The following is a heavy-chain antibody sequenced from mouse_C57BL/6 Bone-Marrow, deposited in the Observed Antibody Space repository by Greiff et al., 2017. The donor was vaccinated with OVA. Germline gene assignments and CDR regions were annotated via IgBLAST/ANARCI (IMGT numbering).Heavy chain of an antibody. V-gene: IGHV1-50*01. J-gene: IGHJ1*03. CDR1: GYTFTSYW. CDR2: IDPSDSYT. Sequence: QVQLQQPGAELVKPGASVKLSCKASGYTFTSYWMQWVKQRPGQGLEWIGEIDPSDSYTNYNQKFKGKATLTVDTSSSTAYMQLSSLTSGDSAVYYCATSDDCGSRYCCYFDVWGTGTTVTVSS. D-gene: IGHD1-1*01. CDR3: ATSDDCGSRYCCYFDV.